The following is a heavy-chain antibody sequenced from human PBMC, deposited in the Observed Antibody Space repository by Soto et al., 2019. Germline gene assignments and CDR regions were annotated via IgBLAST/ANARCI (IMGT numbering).Heavy chain of an antibody. V-gene: IGHV1-8*01. CDR1: GYTFSDFD. CDR2: MNAKSVDT. J-gene: IGHJ6*02. CDR3: ARGNPVNYAGFDV. Sequence: QAHLEQSGAELNRPGASGKVSCKASGYTFSDFDSNWLRQASGQGPEWMGWMNAKSVDTFFPQRFQGKFNMTWDTSLSTAYMEVGSLTSDDTAIYYCARGNPVNYAGFDVWGQGTTVAVAS. D-gene: IGHD3-16*01.